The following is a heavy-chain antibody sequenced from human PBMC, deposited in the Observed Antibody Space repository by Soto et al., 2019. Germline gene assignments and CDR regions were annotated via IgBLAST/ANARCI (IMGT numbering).Heavy chain of an antibody. D-gene: IGHD3-10*01. CDR1: GGSISSYY. Sequence: TSETLSLTCTVSGGSISSYYWSWIRQPPGKGLEWIGYIYYSGSTNYNPSLKSRVTISVDTSKNQFSLKLSSVTAADTAVYYCARETSLVRGVDSYSFHFWGQGILVTVSS. J-gene: IGHJ4*02. V-gene: IGHV4-59*01. CDR3: ARETSLVRGVDSYSFHF. CDR2: IYYSGST.